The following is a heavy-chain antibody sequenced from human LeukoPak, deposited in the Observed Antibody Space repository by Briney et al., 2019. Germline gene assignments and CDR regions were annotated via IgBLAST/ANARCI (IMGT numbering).Heavy chain of an antibody. J-gene: IGHJ4*02. V-gene: IGHV4-34*01. D-gene: IGHD3-22*01. CDR3: ARVIGRDYDSSGYCA. Sequence: PSETLSLTCAVYGGSFSGYYWSWIRQPPGKGLEWIGEINHSGSTNYNPSLKSRVTISVDTSKNQFSLKLSSVTAADTAVYYCARVIGRDYDSSGYCAGGQGTLVTVSS. CDR2: INHSGST. CDR1: GGSFSGYY.